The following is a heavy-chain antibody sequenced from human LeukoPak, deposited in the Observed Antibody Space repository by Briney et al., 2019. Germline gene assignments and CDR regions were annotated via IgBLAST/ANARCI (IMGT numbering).Heavy chain of an antibody. J-gene: IGHJ6*03. V-gene: IGHV4-4*07. CDR2: IFTSGST. D-gene: IGHD1/OR15-1a*01. Sequence: SETLSLICTVSHGSISSYFWSWIRQPAGKGLEWIGRIFTSGSTNYNPSLKSRVTISVDKSKNQLSLKLTSVTAADSAVYYCSRLITGTDYYYYYMDVWGKGTTVTVSS. CDR1: HGSISSYF. CDR3: SRLITGTDYYYYYMDV.